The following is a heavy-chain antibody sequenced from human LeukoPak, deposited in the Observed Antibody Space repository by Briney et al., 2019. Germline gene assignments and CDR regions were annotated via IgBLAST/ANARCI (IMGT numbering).Heavy chain of an antibody. CDR3: ARRLDIVVSIAFDI. V-gene: IGHV1-18*04. CDR1: GYTFTSYY. D-gene: IGHD5-12*01. CDR2: ISPYNDNT. J-gene: IGHJ3*02. Sequence: ASVKVSCKASGYTFTSYYMHWVRQAPGQGLEWMGWISPYNDNTNYAQKFQGRVTMTTDTSTRTAYMELRSLRSDDTAVYYCARRLDIVVSIAFDIWGQGTMVTVSS.